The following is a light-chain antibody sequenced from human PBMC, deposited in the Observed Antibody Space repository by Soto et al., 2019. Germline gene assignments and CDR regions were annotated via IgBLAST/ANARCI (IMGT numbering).Light chain of an antibody. CDR1: PSVSSY. CDR2: DAS. V-gene: IGKV3-11*01. Sequence: EIVLTQSPATLSLSPGERATLSCRASPSVSSYLAWYQQKPGQAPRLLLYDASNRATGIPGRFSGSGSGTDFTFTISSLEPEDFAVYYYQQRSNWPPAFGQGTKLEIK. CDR3: QQRSNWPPA. J-gene: IGKJ2*01.